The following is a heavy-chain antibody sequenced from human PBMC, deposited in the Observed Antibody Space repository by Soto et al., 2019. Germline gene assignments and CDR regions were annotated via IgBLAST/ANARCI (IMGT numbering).Heavy chain of an antibody. CDR3: ARADILTGSFDY. CDR1: GYTFTSYA. V-gene: IGHV1-3*01. D-gene: IGHD3-9*01. J-gene: IGHJ4*02. Sequence: QVQLVQSGAEVKKPGASVKVSCKACGYTFTSYAMHWVRQAPGQRLEWMGWINAGNGNTKYSQKFQGRVTITRDTSASTAYMELSSLRSEDTAVYYCARADILTGSFDYWGQGTLVTVSS. CDR2: INAGNGNT.